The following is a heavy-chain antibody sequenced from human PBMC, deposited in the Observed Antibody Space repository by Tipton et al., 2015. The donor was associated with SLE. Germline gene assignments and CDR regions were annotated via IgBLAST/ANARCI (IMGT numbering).Heavy chain of an antibody. CDR1: GFTFNSHR. Sequence: GSLRLSCAASGFTFNSHRMHWVRQAPGKGLEWVSSISSSSYIYYADSVKGRFTISRDNAKNSLYLLMNSLRAEDTAVYYCTKLTDYYGSGSYYDYFDYWGQGTLVIVSS. CDR2: ISSSSYI. J-gene: IGHJ4*02. V-gene: IGHV3-21*01. D-gene: IGHD3-10*01. CDR3: TKLTDYYGSGSYYDYFDY.